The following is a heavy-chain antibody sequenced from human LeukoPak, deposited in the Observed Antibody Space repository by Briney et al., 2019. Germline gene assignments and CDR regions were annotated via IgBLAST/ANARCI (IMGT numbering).Heavy chain of an antibody. CDR2: ISYDGSNK. D-gene: IGHD5-12*01. Sequence: PGGSLRLSCAASGFTFSSYGMHWVRQAPGEGLEWVAVISYDGSNKYYADSVKGRFTISRDNSKNTLYLQMNSLRAEDTAVYYCAKVATDTIDSDYWGQGTLVTVSS. CDR1: GFTFSSYG. CDR3: AKVATDTIDSDY. V-gene: IGHV3-30*18. J-gene: IGHJ4*02.